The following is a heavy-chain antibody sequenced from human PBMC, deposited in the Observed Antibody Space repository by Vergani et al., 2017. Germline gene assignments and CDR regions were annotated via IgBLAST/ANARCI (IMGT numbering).Heavy chain of an antibody. D-gene: IGHD6-13*01. V-gene: IGHV1-69*01. CDR3: ARDSGRLRRQLVHLFYYYMDV. J-gene: IGHJ6*03. CDR2: VIPIFGTA. Sequence: VQLVQSGAEVKKPGSSVKVSCKASGGTFSSYAISWVRQAPGQGLEWMGGVIPIFGTANYAQKFQGRVTITADESTSTAYMELSRLRSEDTAVYYCARDSGRLRRQLVHLFYYYMDVWGKGTTVTVSS. CDR1: GGTFSSYA.